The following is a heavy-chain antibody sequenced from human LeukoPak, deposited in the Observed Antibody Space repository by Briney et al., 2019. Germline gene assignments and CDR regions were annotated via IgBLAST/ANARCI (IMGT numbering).Heavy chain of an antibody. J-gene: IGHJ4*02. D-gene: IGHD1-26*01. CDR3: ARGGGYYPIDY. Sequence: ASVKVSCKASGGTFSSYAISWVRQAPGQGLEWLGGIIPIFGTANYAQKFQGRVTITADESTSTAYMELSSLRSEDTAVYYCARGGGYYPIDYWGQGTLVTVSS. CDR2: IIPIFGTA. CDR1: GGTFSSYA. V-gene: IGHV1-69*13.